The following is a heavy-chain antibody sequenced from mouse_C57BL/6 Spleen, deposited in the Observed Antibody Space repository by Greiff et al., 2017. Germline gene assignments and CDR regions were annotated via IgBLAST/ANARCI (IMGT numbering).Heavy chain of an antibody. Sequence: VQLKQSGPELVKPGASVKMSCKASGYTFTDYNMHWVKQSHGKSLEWIGYINPNNGGTSYNQKFKGKATLTVNKSSSTAYMELRSLTSEDSAVYYCARTGGYFYFDYWGQGTTLTVSS. J-gene: IGHJ2*01. CDR1: GYTFTDYN. V-gene: IGHV1-22*01. CDR2: INPNNGGT. CDR3: ARTGGYFYFDY. D-gene: IGHD2-3*01.